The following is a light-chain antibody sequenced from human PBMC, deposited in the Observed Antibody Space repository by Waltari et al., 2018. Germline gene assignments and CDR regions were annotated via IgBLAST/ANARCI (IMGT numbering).Light chain of an antibody. CDR1: QSLLHSSGNNF. Sequence: DIVMTQSPLSLPVTPGEPASISCRSTQSLLHSSGNNFLDWYLQKPVQSPQLLIYLGSNRASGVPDRFSGSGSGTDFTLTISRVEAEDVGVYYCMQALQTPFTFGPGTKVDIK. CDR2: LGS. J-gene: IGKJ3*01. V-gene: IGKV2-28*01. CDR3: MQALQTPFT.